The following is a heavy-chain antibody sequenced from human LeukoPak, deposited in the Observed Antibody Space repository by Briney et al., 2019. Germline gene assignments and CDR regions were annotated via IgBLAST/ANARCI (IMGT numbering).Heavy chain of an antibody. CDR3: ASEHRWYDPGAGIDY. CDR2: INSDGSST. CDR1: GFTISSYW. J-gene: IGHJ4*02. V-gene: IGHV3-74*01. D-gene: IGHD3-10*02. Sequence: PGGSLRLSCAASGFTISSYWMHWVRQAPGKGLVWVSRINSDGSSTSYADSVKGRFTISRDNAKNTLYLQMNSLRAEDTAVYYCASEHRWYDPGAGIDYWGQGTLVTVSS.